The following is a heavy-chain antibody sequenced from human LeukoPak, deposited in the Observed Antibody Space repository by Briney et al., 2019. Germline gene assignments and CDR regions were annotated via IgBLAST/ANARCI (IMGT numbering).Heavy chain of an antibody. V-gene: IGHV1-69*04. Sequence: SVKVSCKASGGTFSSYAISWVRQAPGQGLEWMGRIIPILGIANYAQKFQGRVTITADKSTSTAYMELSSLRSGDTAVYYCASLGYCSSTSCPQAFDIWGQGTMVTVSS. CDR1: GGTFSSYA. CDR2: IIPILGIA. J-gene: IGHJ3*02. CDR3: ASLGYCSSTSCPQAFDI. D-gene: IGHD2-2*01.